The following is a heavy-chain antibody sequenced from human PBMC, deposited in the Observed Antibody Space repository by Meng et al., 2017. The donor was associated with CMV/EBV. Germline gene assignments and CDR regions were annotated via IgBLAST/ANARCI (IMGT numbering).Heavy chain of an antibody. CDR2: ISGSGGST. CDR3: AKHFHRFNIAVAPGY. V-gene: IGHV3-23*01. CDR1: GFTFSSYA. D-gene: IGHD6-19*01. Sequence: GESLKISCAASGFTFSSYAMSWVRQAPGKGLEWVSAISGSGGSTYYADSVKGRFTISRDNSKNTLYLQMNSLRAEDTAVYYCAKHFHRFNIAVAPGYWGQGTPVTVSS. J-gene: IGHJ4*02.